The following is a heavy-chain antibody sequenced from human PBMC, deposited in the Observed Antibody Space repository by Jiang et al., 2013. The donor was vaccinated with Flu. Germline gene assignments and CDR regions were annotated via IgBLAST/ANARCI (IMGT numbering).Heavy chain of an antibody. D-gene: IGHD2-21*02. J-gene: IGHJ4*02. Sequence: SLTCTVSVAPSAVLFITGTGSASPHGRGWSGLGIFIYSGTTYYNPSLKSRVTISVDTSKNQFSLKLSSVTAADTAVYYCARRGGDCGCNDYWGQGTLVTVSS. CDR1: VAPSAVLFIT. CDR2: FIYSGTT. V-gene: IGHV4-39*01. CDR3: ARRGGDCGCNDY.